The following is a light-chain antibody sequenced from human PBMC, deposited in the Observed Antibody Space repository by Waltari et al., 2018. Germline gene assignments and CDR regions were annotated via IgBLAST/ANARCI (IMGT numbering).Light chain of an antibody. J-gene: IGLJ3*02. CDR3: AAWDDSLSGWV. V-gene: IGLV1-47*01. Sequence: QSVLTQLPSASGTPGQGVTISCSGSSSNIGDNYVYWYQQFPGTSPKLLIHRNNLRPSGVPDRVSGSKSGTSAFLVISGLRSEDEADYHCAAWDDSLSGWVFGGGTKVTVL. CDR1: SSNIGDNY. CDR2: RNN.